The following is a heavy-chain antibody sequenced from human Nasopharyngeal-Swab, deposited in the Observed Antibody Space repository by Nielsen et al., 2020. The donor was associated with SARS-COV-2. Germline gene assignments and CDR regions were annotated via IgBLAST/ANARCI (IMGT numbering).Heavy chain of an antibody. CDR1: GFTFSSYA. CDR3: AKDPDDFWTGDAGD. CDR2: ISGSGGST. Sequence: GESLKISCAAFGFTFSSYAMSWVRQAPGKGLEWVSAISGSGGSTYYADSVKGRFTISRDNSKNTLYLQMNSLRAEDTAVYYCAKDPDDFWTGDAGDWGQGTLVTVSS. D-gene: IGHD3/OR15-3a*01. J-gene: IGHJ4*02. V-gene: IGHV3-23*01.